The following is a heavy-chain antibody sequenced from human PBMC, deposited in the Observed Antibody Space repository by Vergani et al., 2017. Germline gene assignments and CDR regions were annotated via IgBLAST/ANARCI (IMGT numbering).Heavy chain of an antibody. CDR1: GFPFFSNA. V-gene: IGHV3-23*01. D-gene: IGHD2-21*01. Sequence: EVQLLESGGNLIQPGGPLRSSCGALGFPFFSNALTWFRLVPGRGLQWVSPISGSGGNTFYTDSVKGRFTISRDNSKDTLYLQMNSLGVEDTAIYYCAKARDPNCKGGNCYSYYYGLDLWGQGTTVTVSS. J-gene: IGHJ6*02. CDR3: AKARDPNCKGGNCYSYYYGLDL. CDR2: ISGSGGNT.